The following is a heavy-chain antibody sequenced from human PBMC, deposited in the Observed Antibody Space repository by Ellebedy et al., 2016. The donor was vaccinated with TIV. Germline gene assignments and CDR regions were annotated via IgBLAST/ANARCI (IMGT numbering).Heavy chain of an antibody. CDR2: ITACNGDT. CDR3: ARGLSRRWMEGFY. Sequence: AASVKVSCKASGYTFTTYAMHWVRQAPGQRLEWMGWITACNGDTKYSQKFQGRVTITRDTSASTDYMELSSLRSEDTAVYYCARGLSRRWMEGFYWGQGTPVTVSS. CDR1: GYTFTTYA. D-gene: IGHD3-3*01. V-gene: IGHV1-3*01. J-gene: IGHJ4*02.